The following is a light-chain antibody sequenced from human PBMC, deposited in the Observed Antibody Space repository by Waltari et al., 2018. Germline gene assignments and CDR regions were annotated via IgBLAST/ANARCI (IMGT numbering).Light chain of an antibody. J-gene: IGLJ2*01. V-gene: IGLV3-1*01. Sequence: SYELTQPPSVSVSPGQTASITCSGDKLGDKYACWYQQKPGQSPVLVIYQVGKRPSGIPERFSGSNSGNTATLTISGTQAMDEADYYCQAWDSSTVVFGGGTKLTVL. CDR1: KLGDKY. CDR2: QVG. CDR3: QAWDSSTVV.